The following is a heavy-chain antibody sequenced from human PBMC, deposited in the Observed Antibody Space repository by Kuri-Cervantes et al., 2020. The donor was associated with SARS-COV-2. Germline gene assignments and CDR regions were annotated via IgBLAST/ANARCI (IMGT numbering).Heavy chain of an antibody. V-gene: IGHV4-39*01. D-gene: IGHD3-3*01. J-gene: IGHJ3*02. CDR1: GGSISSSSYY. Sequence: SEALSLTCTVSGGSISSSSYYWGWIRQPPGKGLEWIGSIYYSGSTYYNPSLKSRVIISVDASKNQFSLKLSSVTAADTAVYYCARPLALYYDFWSGYPYDAFDIWGQGTMVTVSS. CDR3: ARPLALYYDFWSGYPYDAFDI. CDR2: IYYSGST.